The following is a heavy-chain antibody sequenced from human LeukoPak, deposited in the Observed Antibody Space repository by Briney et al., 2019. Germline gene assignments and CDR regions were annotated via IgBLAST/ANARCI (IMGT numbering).Heavy chain of an antibody. V-gene: IGHV4-39*01. D-gene: IGHD6-13*01. CDR3: ARRGAASWGWFDP. CDR1: GGSISSSSYY. Sequence: SETLSLTCTVSGGSISSSSYYWGWIRQPPGKGPEWIGSIYYSGSTYYNPSLKSRVTISVDTSKNQFSLKLSSVTAADTAVYYCARRGAASWGWFDPWGQGALVTVSS. J-gene: IGHJ5*02. CDR2: IYYSGST.